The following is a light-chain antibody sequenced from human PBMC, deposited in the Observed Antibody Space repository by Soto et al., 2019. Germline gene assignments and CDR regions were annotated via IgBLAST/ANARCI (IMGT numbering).Light chain of an antibody. Sequence: DIHMTQSPSSLSASVGDRVTITCRASQGIRNYLAWYQQKPGKVPKLLIYAASTLQSGVPSRFSGSGSGTAFTLTISSLQPEDVATYYCQKYNSAPRTFCGGTKVEIK. CDR2: AAS. V-gene: IGKV1-27*01. J-gene: IGKJ4*01. CDR3: QKYNSAPRT. CDR1: QGIRNY.